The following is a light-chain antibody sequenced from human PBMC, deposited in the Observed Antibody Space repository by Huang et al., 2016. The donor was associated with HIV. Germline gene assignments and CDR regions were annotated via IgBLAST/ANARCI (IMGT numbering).Light chain of an antibody. Sequence: EIVMTQSPATLSVSPGERATLSCRASQSISSDLAWYQQKPGQAPRLLIYGSSTRATGIQARFSGSGSGTEFTLTISALQSEDFVVYYCQQYNNWPPMTFGQGTKVEIK. V-gene: IGKV3-15*01. CDR3: QQYNNWPPMT. CDR1: QSISSD. J-gene: IGKJ1*01. CDR2: GSS.